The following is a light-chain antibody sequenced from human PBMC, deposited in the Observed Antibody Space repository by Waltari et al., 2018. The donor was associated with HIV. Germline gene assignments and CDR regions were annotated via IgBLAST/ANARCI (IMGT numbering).Light chain of an antibody. CDR1: SSKLGNDF. Sequence: QSVLTQPPSVSAAPGPKVTISCSGSSSKLGNDFVSWSQHLPGAAPQLRIYYNDKRPSGISDGFSGSKSGTSATLGITGLQTGDEADYYGGTWDTSLGAGVFGGGTKLTVL. V-gene: IGLV1-51*01. CDR3: GTWDTSLGAGV. J-gene: IGLJ3*02. CDR2: YND.